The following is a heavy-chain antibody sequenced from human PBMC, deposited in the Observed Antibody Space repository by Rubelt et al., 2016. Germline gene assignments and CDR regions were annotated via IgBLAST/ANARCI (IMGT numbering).Heavy chain of an antibody. CDR3: ARSKDTAMVTDADWYFDL. CDR2: IIPIFGTA. Sequence: QVQLVQSGAEVKKPGSSVMVSCKASGGTFRSYAISWVRQAPGQGLEWMGGIIPIFGTATYAQKFQGRVTITRDTSASTAYMELSSLRSEDTAVYYCARSKDTAMVTDADWYFDLWGRGTLVTVSS. V-gene: IGHV1-69*06. D-gene: IGHD5-18*01. J-gene: IGHJ2*01. CDR1: GGTFRSYA.